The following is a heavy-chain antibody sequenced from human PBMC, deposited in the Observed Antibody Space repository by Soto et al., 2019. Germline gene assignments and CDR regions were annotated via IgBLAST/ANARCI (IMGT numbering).Heavy chain of an antibody. V-gene: IGHV1-69*13. Sequence: QVQLVQSGAEVKKRGSSMKVSCKASGGSFSTYGINWVRLAPGQGLEWMGGIIPKFGTTNYAQKFRGRVTITADESTNTAYMELNYLRSEDTAVYFCPRELDPYYGGNSLSLDYWGQGTLVTVSS. CDR2: IIPKFGTT. CDR3: PRELDPYYGGNSLSLDY. J-gene: IGHJ4*02. D-gene: IGHD4-17*01. CDR1: GGSFSTYG.